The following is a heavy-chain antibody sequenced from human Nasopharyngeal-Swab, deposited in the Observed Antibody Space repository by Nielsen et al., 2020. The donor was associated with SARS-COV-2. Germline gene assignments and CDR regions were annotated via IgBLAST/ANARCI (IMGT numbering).Heavy chain of an antibody. D-gene: IGHD5-12*01. V-gene: IGHV3-74*01. CDR1: GFAFSSYW. CDR2: INSDGSST. CDR3: ARARGDLGY. Sequence: GESLKISCAASGFAFSSYWMHWVRQAPGKGLVWVSRINSDGSSTSYADSVKGRFTISRDNAKNTLYLQMNSLRAEDTAVYYCARARGDLGYWGQGTLVTVSS. J-gene: IGHJ4*02.